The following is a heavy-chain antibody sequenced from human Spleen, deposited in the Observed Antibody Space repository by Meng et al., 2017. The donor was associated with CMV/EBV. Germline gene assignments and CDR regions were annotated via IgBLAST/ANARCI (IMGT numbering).Heavy chain of an antibody. CDR1: DD. CDR3: ARGLGRFPRHYYDSSGRAEYFQH. J-gene: IGHJ1*01. V-gene: IGHV4-34*01. D-gene: IGHD3-22*01. CDR2: INQSGST. Sequence: DDWSWIRQPRGKGLEGIREINQSGSTKYNPSLKSRVTISVDTSRNQFSLKLSSVTAADTAVYYCARGLGRFPRHYYDSSGRAEYFQHWGQGTLVTVSS.